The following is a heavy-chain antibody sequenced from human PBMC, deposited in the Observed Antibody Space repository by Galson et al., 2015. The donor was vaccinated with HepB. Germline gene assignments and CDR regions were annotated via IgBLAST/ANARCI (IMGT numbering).Heavy chain of an antibody. CDR2: INSDSTYI. Sequence: SLRLSCAASGFTFNDYNMIWVRQAPGKGLEWVSSINSDSTYIYYADSVRGRFTISRDNAKNSLYLQMNSLRVEDTAIYFCAREPPLGAPFDYWGQGTLVTVSS. D-gene: IGHD7-27*01. V-gene: IGHV3-21*01. CDR1: GFTFNDYN. J-gene: IGHJ4*02. CDR3: AREPPLGAPFDY.